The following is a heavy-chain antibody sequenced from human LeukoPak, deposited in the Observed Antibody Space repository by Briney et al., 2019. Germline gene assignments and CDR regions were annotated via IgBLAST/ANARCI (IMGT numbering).Heavy chain of an antibody. CDR2: TYYRSKWYN. J-gene: IGHJ5*02. V-gene: IGHV6-1*01. CDR1: GDSVSSNSAA. CDR3: ARELRQWLVPAALWFDP. Sequence: KPSQTLSLTCAISGDSVSSNSAAWNWIRQSPSRGLEWLGRTYYRSKWYNDYAVSVKSRITINPDTSKNQFSLQLNSVTPEDTAVYYCARELRQWLVPAALWFDPWGQGTLVTVSS. D-gene: IGHD6-19*01.